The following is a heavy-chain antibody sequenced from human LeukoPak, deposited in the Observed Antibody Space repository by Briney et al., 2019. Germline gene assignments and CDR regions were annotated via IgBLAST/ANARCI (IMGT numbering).Heavy chain of an antibody. CDR2: IWSDGSER. V-gene: IGHV3-33*01. CDR3: VRRGSGTYDFDY. J-gene: IGHJ4*02. D-gene: IGHD1-26*01. CDR1: GFTFSRHG. Sequence: GGSLRLSCAASGFTFSRHGMHWVRQAPGKGREWVAVIWSDGSERYYTDSVKGRFTISRDNSGNTISLQMNSLRVEDTAVYYCVRRGSGTYDFDYWGQGTLVTVSS.